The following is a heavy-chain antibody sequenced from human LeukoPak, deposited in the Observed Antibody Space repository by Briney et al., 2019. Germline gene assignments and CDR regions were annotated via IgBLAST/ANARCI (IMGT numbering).Heavy chain of an antibody. CDR1: GYTFTGYY. Sequence: VASVKVSCKASGYTFTGYYMHWVRQAPGQGLEWMGWISAYNGNTNYAQKLQGRVTMTTDTSTSTAYMELRSLRSDDTAVYYCARAIYSNYAWYFDYWGQGTLVTVSS. CDR3: ARAIYSNYAWYFDY. J-gene: IGHJ4*02. D-gene: IGHD4-11*01. V-gene: IGHV1-18*04. CDR2: ISAYNGNT.